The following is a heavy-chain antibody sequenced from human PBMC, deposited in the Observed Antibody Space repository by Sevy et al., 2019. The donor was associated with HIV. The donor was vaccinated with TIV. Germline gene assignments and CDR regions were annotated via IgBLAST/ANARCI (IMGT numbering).Heavy chain of an antibody. CDR3: ARGYSSSSGLSWFDP. CDR1: GGTFSSYA. J-gene: IGHJ5*02. D-gene: IGHD6-6*01. CDR2: IIPIFGTG. Sequence: ASVKVSCKASGGTFSSYAISWVRQAPGQGLEWMGGIIPIFGTGNYAQKFQGRVTITADKSTSTAYMELSSLRSEDTAVYYCARGYSSSSGLSWFDPWGQGTLVTVSS. V-gene: IGHV1-69*06.